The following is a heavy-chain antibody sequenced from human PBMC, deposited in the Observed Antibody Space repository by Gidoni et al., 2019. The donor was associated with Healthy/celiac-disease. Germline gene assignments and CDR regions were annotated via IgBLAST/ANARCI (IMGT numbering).Heavy chain of an antibody. Sequence: EVQLVESGGGLVKPGGSLRLSCAASGFTFSSYSMNWVRQAPGKGLEWVSSISSSSSYIYYADSVKGRFTISRDNAKNSLYLQMNSLRAEDTAVYYCARDKDYSGSYFGYWGQGTLVTVSS. J-gene: IGHJ4*02. D-gene: IGHD1-26*01. CDR3: ARDKDYSGSYFGY. CDR1: GFTFSSYS. V-gene: IGHV3-21*01. CDR2: ISSSSSYI.